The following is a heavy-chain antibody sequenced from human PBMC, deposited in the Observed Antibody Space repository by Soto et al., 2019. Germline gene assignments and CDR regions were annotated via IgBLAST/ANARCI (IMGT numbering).Heavy chain of an antibody. Sequence: EVQLLESGGGLVQPGGSLRLSCAASGFTFSSYAMSWVRQAPGKGLEWVSAISGSGGSTYYADSGKGRFTISRDTSKNTLYLQMNSLRVEDTAVYYWAKSIWCGELQLRAYDYWGQGTLVTVSS. CDR2: ISGSGGST. CDR1: GFTFSSYA. J-gene: IGHJ4*02. V-gene: IGHV3-23*01. CDR3: AKSIWCGELQLRAYDY. D-gene: IGHD3-10*01.